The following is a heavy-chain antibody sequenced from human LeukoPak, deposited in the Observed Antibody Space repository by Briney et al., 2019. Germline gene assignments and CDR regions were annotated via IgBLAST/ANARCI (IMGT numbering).Heavy chain of an antibody. Sequence: GGSLRLSCAASGFTFDDYAMHWVRQAPGKGLEWVSGISWNSGSIGYADSVKGRFTISRDNAKNSLYLQMNSLRAEDTALYYCAKDMLGGVGELSGAFDIWGQGTMVTVSS. CDR1: GFTFDDYA. CDR2: ISWNSGSI. V-gene: IGHV3-9*01. CDR3: AKDMLGGVGELSGAFDI. D-gene: IGHD3-10*01. J-gene: IGHJ3*02.